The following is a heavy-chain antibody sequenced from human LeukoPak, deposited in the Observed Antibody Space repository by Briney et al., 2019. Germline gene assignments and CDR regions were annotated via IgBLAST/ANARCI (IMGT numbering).Heavy chain of an antibody. CDR1: GGSLSSSSYY. CDR2: IYYSGST. V-gene: IGHV4-39*01. CDR3: ARRGWYVDY. J-gene: IGHJ4*02. Sequence: SETLSLTCTVSGGSLSSSSYYWGWIRQPPGKGLEWIGSIYYSGSTYYNPSLKSRVTISVDTSKNQFSLKLSSVTAADTAVYYCARRGWYVDYWGQGTLATVSS. D-gene: IGHD6-19*01.